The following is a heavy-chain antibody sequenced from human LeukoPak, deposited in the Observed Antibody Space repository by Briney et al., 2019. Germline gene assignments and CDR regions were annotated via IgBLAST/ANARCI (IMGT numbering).Heavy chain of an antibody. CDR2: ITWNSGDI. D-gene: IGHD3-10*01. V-gene: IGHV3-9*01. CDR1: GFTFDDA. CDR3: AREPSGNFGELLSSAEYFQH. J-gene: IGHJ1*01. Sequence: GGSLRLSCAASGFTFDDAMHWVRQVPGKGLEWVSGITWNSGDIDYADSVKGRFTISRDNSKNTVYLQIDSLRLDDTAVYYCAREPSGNFGELLSSAEYFQHWGQGTRVTVSS.